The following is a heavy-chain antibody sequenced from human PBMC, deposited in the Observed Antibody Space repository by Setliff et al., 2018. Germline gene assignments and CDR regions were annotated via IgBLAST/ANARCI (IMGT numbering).Heavy chain of an antibody. V-gene: IGHV3-15*01. Sequence: GGSLRLSCAASGFTFSNAWMSWVRQAPGKGLEWVGRIKSKTDGETTDYAAPVKGRFTISRDDSKNTLYLQMNSLKTEDTAVYYCTTSISEDYDYGTTCFNAFEIWGHGTMVTVSS. J-gene: IGHJ3*02. D-gene: IGHD4-17*01. CDR3: TTSISEDYDYGTTCFNAFEI. CDR1: GFTFSNAW. CDR2: IKSKTDGETT.